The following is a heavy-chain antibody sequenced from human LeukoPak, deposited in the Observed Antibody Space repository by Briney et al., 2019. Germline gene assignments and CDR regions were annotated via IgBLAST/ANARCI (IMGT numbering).Heavy chain of an antibody. CDR2: ISHDGDNT. D-gene: IGHD6-19*01. V-gene: IGHV3-30-3*01. CDR3: VELAGTT. J-gene: IGHJ4*02. Sequence: PGTSLRLSCEASGFAFGSYAMHWVRQAPGRGLEWVAVISHDGDNTNSGESVRGRFTLSRDNAKNSLYLQMNSLRAEDTAVYYCVELAGTTWGQGTLVTVSS. CDR1: GFAFGSYA.